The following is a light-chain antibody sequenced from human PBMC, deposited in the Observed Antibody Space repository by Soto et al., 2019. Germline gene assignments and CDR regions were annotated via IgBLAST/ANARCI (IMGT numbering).Light chain of an antibody. V-gene: IGKV3-15*01. Sequence: EIVMTQSPATLSVSPGERATLSCRASQSVSSNLAWYQQKPGQAPRLLIYGASTRATGIPARFCGSGSGTEFTLTISSLQSEDFAVYYCQQYLGGTFGQGTKVDIK. CDR3: QQYLGGT. CDR1: QSVSSN. J-gene: IGKJ1*01. CDR2: GAS.